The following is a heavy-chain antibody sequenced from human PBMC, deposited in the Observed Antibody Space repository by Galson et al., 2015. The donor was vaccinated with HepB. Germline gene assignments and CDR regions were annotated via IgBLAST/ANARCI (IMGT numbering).Heavy chain of an antibody. CDR3: ATSSMVQVLD. J-gene: IGHJ4*02. V-gene: IGHV4-34*09. CDR2: INYSGSI. Sequence: LTCGVYGGPSSYYWTWIRQPPGKGLEWRGDINYSGSINYDPSPKSRIIISLDMSKNQFSLKLGSVTAAGTVVYYCATSSMVQVLDWGQGTLVTVSS. CDR1: GGPSSYY. D-gene: IGHD3-10*01.